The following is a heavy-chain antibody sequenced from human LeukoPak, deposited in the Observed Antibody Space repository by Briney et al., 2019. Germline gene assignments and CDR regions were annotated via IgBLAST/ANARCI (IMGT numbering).Heavy chain of an antibody. CDR3: ARHPDVPAALKIYYYYYTDV. CDR1: GYSISSGYY. J-gene: IGHJ6*03. V-gene: IGHV4-38-2*01. Sequence: SETLSLTCAVSGYSISSGYYWCWIRQPPGKGLEWIGIIYHSGSTYYNPSLNSLATISVDTSKNQSSLKLSPVTAADTAVYYCARHPDVPAALKIYYYYYTDVWGKGTTVTVSS. CDR2: IYHSGST. D-gene: IGHD2-2*01.